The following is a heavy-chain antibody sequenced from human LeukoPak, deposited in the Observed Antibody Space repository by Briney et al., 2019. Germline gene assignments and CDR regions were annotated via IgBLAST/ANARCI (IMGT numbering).Heavy chain of an antibody. CDR1: GGSISSYY. D-gene: IGHD3-22*01. Sequence: PSETLSLTCTVSGGSISSYYWGWIRQPPGKGLEWIGYIHYSGSTNYNPSLKSRVTTSVDTSKNQFSLRLSSVTAADTAVYYCARAGLFDSSAYPYDAFDIWGQGTMVTVSS. V-gene: IGHV4-59*01. CDR3: ARAGLFDSSAYPYDAFDI. J-gene: IGHJ3*02. CDR2: IHYSGST.